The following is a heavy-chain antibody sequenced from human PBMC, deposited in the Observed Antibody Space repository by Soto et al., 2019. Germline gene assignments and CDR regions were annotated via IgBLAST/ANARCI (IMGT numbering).Heavy chain of an antibody. Sequence: GGSLRLSCVVSGVSFSDYSMNWVRQAPGKGLEWVALISGSSSYIYYADSVKGRLTISRDNAKNSRVLQMDSLRVEDTAVYYCARSGEIIQTYDSWGQGPLVRVSS. V-gene: IGHV3-21*01. CDR1: GVSFSDYS. D-gene: IGHD1-1*01. J-gene: IGHJ4*02. CDR2: ISGSSSYI. CDR3: ARSGEIIQTYDS.